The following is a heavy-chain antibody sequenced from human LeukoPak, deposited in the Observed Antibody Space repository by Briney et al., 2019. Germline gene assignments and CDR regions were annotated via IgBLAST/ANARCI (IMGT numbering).Heavy chain of an antibody. J-gene: IGHJ6*03. Sequence: SVKVSCKASGGTFSSYAISWVRQAPGQGLEWMGGIIPIFGTASYAQKFQGRVTITTDESTSTAYMELSSLRSEDTAVYYCARAAGVASYYYYMDVWGKGTTVTVSS. CDR3: ARAAGVASYYYYMDV. CDR1: GGTFSSYA. D-gene: IGHD2-15*01. CDR2: IIPIFGTA. V-gene: IGHV1-69*05.